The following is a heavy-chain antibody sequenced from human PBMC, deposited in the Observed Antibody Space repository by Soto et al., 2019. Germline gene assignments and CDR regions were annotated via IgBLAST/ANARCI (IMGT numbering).Heavy chain of an antibody. V-gene: IGHV1-18*01. CDR2: ISAYNGNT. J-gene: IGHJ4*02. Sequence: QVQLVPSGAEVKKPGASVKVSCKASGYTFTSYGISLVRPAPGQGLEWMGWISAYNGNTNYAQKLQGRVTMTTDTSTSTAYMELRSLRSDDTAVYYCAIDIAAAGTGVIDHWGQGTLVTVSS. CDR1: GYTFTSYG. D-gene: IGHD6-13*01. CDR3: AIDIAAAGTGVIDH.